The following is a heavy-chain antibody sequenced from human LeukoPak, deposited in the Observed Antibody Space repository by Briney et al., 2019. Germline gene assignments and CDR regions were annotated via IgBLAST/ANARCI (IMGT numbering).Heavy chain of an antibody. CDR2: IKQDGSEK. D-gene: IGHD3-16*01. Sequence: GGSLRLSCAASGFTFSSYWMSWVRQAPGKGLEWVANIKQDGSEKYYVDSVKGRFTVSRDNAKNSMYLQMNSLRADDTAVYYCARDSKFTGYYYYMDVWGKGTTVTVSS. CDR3: ARDSKFTGYYYYMDV. CDR1: GFTFSSYW. V-gene: IGHV3-7*01. J-gene: IGHJ6*03.